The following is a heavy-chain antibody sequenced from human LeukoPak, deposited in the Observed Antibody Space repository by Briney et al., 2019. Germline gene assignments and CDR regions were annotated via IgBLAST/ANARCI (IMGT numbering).Heavy chain of an antibody. CDR2: VYNSGST. J-gene: IGHJ5*02. CDR1: GASLSNYH. V-gene: IGHV4-59*01. CDR3: ARGTGGYRFDP. Sequence: PSETLSLTCAVSGASLSNYHWSWIRQPPGRGLEYIGYVYNSGSTFYNPSPKSRVTISADTSRKQFSLKLTSVTATGTAVYYCARGTGGYRFDPWGQGILVTVSS. D-gene: IGHD1-1*01.